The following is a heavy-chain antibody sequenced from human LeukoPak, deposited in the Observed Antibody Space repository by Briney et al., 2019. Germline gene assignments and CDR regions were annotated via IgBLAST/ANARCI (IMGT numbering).Heavy chain of an antibody. V-gene: IGHV5-51*01. Sequence: GECLHISCMGSGYTFPTYWIGWVRQMPGKGLEWMGIIYPGDSNTRYSPSFQCQVTISAHKSINTAFLQWSSLKASDTAMYYCARPYSYDSSAYPYYFDYWGQGTLVTVSS. CDR3: ARPYSYDSSAYPYYFDY. CDR1: GYTFPTYW. CDR2: IYPGDSNT. D-gene: IGHD3-22*01. J-gene: IGHJ4*02.